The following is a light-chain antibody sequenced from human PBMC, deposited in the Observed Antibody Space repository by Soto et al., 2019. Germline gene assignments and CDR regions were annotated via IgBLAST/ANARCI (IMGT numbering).Light chain of an antibody. CDR2: GAS. Sequence: MTQSPDTLSVSPGDRVTLSCRASHSVGTNLAWYQQKPGQAPRLLIYGASARATDVPVRFSDSGSGTEFTLTISSLHSEDFAIYYCQHYYNWPTWTFGPGTRVEIK. CDR1: HSVGTN. J-gene: IGKJ1*01. CDR3: QHYYNWPTWT. V-gene: IGKV3-15*01.